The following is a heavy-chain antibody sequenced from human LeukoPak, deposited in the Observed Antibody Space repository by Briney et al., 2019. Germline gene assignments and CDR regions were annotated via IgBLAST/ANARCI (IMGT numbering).Heavy chain of an antibody. J-gene: IGHJ4*02. CDR1: GFTFSSYG. CDR2: IWYDGSNK. V-gene: IGHV3-33*01. Sequence: GGSLRLSCAASGFTFSSYGMHWVRQAPGKGLEWVAVIWYDGSNKYYADSVKGRFTISRDNSKNTLYLQMNSLRAEDTAVYYCARDRGYSGGWYGGGDYWGQGTLVTVSS. CDR3: ARDRGYSGGWYGGGDY. D-gene: IGHD6-19*01.